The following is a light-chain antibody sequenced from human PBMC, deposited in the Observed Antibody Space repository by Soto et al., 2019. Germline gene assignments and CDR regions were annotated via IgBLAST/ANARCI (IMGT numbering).Light chain of an antibody. CDR3: QQYNSYPWT. J-gene: IGKJ1*01. V-gene: IGKV1-5*01. Sequence: DIQMTQSPSTLSASVGDRVTITCRASQSISSWLAWYQQKPGKAPKLLIYDASSLESGVPSRFSGSGSGTEFTLTSSRLQPDDFAAYYRQQYNSYPWTCGQGTRVEIK. CDR1: QSISSW. CDR2: DAS.